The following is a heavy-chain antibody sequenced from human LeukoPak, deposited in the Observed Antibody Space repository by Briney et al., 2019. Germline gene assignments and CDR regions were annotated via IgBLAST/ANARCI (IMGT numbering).Heavy chain of an antibody. J-gene: IGHJ4*02. D-gene: IGHD2-8*02. CDR1: GFTLSSYA. Sequence: GGSLRLSCAASGFTLSSYAMSWVRQAPGKGPEWVSVISGRSSSIYYADSVKGRFTISRDISENTQYLQMNSLRAEDTAVYYCAKWREGAGGYFDFWGRGTLVTVSS. CDR2: ISGRSSSI. CDR3: AKWREGAGGYFDF. V-gene: IGHV3-23*01.